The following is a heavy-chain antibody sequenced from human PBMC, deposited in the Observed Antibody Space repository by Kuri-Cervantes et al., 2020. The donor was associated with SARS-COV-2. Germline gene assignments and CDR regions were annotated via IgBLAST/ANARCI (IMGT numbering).Heavy chain of an antibody. D-gene: IGHD3-10*01. CDR1: GFTFISYA. CDR3: VRSPGAYFDY. Sequence: LSLTCAASGFTFISYAMTWVRQAQGKGLEWVAVISYDGSNKYYADSVKGRFTISRDNSKNTLYLQMNSLRAEDTAVYYCVRSPGAYFDYWGQGDRVNGAS. CDR2: ISYDGSNK. V-gene: IGHV3-30*04. J-gene: IGHJ4*02.